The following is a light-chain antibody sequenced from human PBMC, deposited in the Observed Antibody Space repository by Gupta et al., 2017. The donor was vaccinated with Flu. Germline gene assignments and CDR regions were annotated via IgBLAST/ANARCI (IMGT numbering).Light chain of an antibody. V-gene: IGLV2-14*01. J-gene: IGLJ3*02. CDR1: SSDVGGYNS. CDR2: EVS. Sequence: SSDVGGYNSVSWYQQHPGKAPKLMIYEVSNRPSGVSNRFSGSKSGNTASLTISGLQAEDEADYYCSSYTSSSTLEVFGGGTKLTVL. CDR3: SSYTSSSTLEV.